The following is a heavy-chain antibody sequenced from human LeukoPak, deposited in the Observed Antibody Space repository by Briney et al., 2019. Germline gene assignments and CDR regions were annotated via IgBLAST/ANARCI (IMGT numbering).Heavy chain of an antibody. J-gene: IGHJ4*02. CDR2: IYTSGST. Sequence: SETLSLTCTVSGGSISSYYWSWIRQPPGTGLEWIGYIYTSGSTNYNPSLKSRVTISVDTSKNQFSLKLSSVTAADTAVYYCARQDCSSTSCNFDYWGQGTLVTVSS. D-gene: IGHD2-2*01. CDR1: GGSISSYY. CDR3: ARQDCSSTSCNFDY. V-gene: IGHV4-4*09.